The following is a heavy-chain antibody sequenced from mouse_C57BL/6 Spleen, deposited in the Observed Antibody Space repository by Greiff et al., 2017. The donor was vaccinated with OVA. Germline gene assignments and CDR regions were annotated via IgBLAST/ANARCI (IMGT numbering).Heavy chain of an antibody. CDR2: ISYSGST. CDR3: ARSYSYYFDY. Sequence: VQLKASGPGLVKPSQSLSLSCSVSGYSFTSDYWNWIRQFPGHKLEYMGYISYSGSTSYNPTLKSRISITRDTSKKQYYLQLNSVTTEDTATYYCARSYSYYFDYWGQGTTLTVSS. V-gene: IGHV3-8*01. D-gene: IGHD1-1*01. J-gene: IGHJ2*01. CDR1: GYSFTSDY.